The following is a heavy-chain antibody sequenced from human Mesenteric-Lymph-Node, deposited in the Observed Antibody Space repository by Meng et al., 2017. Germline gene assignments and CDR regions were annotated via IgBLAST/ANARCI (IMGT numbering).Heavy chain of an antibody. CDR3: TGLAGHDPSDAFDI. CDR1: GFTFSSYA. D-gene: IGHD1-1*01. Sequence: GGSLRLSCAASGFTFSSYAMHWVRQAPGKGLEWVALISNDGRHKKFGDSVKGRFTTSRDNSKNTAYLQMSSLKTEDTAVYYCTGLAGHDPSDAFDIWGQGTMVTVSS. J-gene: IGHJ3*02. V-gene: IGHV3-30*07. CDR2: ISNDGRHK.